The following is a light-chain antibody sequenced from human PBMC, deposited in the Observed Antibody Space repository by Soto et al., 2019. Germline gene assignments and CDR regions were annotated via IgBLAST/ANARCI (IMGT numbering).Light chain of an antibody. CDR2: EGS. Sequence: QSVLPQPPSVSGAPGQRVTISCTGTSSDGGSYNLVSWYQQHPGKAPKLMIYEGSKRPSGVSNRFSGSKSGNTDSLTISGLQAEDEADYYCCSYAGSSTFVYVFGTGTKVTVL. J-gene: IGLJ1*01. V-gene: IGLV2-23*03. CDR3: CSYAGSSTFVYV. CDR1: SSDGGSYNL.